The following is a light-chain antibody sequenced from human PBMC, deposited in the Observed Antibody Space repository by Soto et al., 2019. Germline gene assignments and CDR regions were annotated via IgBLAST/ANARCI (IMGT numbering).Light chain of an antibody. CDR2: GAS. CDR1: QSVSGN. J-gene: IGKJ1*01. Sequence: IVMTQSPATLSVSPGERATLSCRASQSVSGNLAWYQQKPGQAPRLLIYGASTRDTGIPARFSGSRSGTEFPLTISRLQSEDFAVYYCQQYNNWPPTFGQGTKVEIK. V-gene: IGKV3-15*01. CDR3: QQYNNWPPT.